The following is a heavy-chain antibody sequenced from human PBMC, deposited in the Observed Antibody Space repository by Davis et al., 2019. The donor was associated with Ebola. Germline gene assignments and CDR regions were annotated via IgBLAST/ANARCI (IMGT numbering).Heavy chain of an antibody. Sequence: MPSETLSLTCTVSGGSISSGDYCWNSIRQPPGKGLEWIGYISYSWNTYYNPSLKSRVTISVDTSENHFSLKLSSVTAADTAVYYCATGAYYGSGYYFDYWGQGTLVTVSS. CDR1: GGSISSGDYC. J-gene: IGHJ4*02. V-gene: IGHV4-30-4*01. CDR2: ISYSWNT. D-gene: IGHD3-10*01. CDR3: ATGAYYGSGYYFDY.